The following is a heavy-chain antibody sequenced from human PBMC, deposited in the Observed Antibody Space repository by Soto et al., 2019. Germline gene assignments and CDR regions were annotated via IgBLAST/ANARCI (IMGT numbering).Heavy chain of an antibody. J-gene: IGHJ6*02. CDR2: VIPIFATT. CDR1: GGTFSNYA. V-gene: IGHV1-69*01. D-gene: IGHD2-21*01. CDR3: ARVRGGDYQYYYYYYNMDV. Sequence: QVQLVQSGAEVRKPGSSVRISCRASGGTFSNYAFSWVRQVPGQGLEWMGGVIPIFATTNHAQKFRGRVSITAVESTSTVYMELSSLRAEDTAVYYCARVRGGDYQYYYYYYNMDVWGQGTTVTVSS.